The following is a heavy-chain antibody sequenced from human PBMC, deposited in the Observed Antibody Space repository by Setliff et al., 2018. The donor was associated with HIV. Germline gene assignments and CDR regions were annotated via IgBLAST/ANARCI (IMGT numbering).Heavy chain of an antibody. J-gene: IGHJ4*02. Sequence: GGSLRLSCAATGFTFSSYGMTWVRQAPGKGLEWVSTISDGVSGTYYADSVKGRFTISRDSSKNTLWLQMNSLRAEDTAVYYCTRDQAFSSPYYFDYWGQGTLVTVSS. CDR1: GFTFSSYG. V-gene: IGHV3-23*01. CDR3: TRDQAFSSPYYFDY. D-gene: IGHD6-13*01. CDR2: ISDGVSGT.